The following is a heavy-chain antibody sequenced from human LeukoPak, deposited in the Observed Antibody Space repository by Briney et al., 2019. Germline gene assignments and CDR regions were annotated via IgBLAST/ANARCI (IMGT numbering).Heavy chain of an antibody. CDR2: IYHSGST. V-gene: IGHV4-34*01. Sequence: SETLSLTCAVYGGSFSGYYWSWIRQPPGKGLEWIGSIYHSGSTYYNPSLKSRVTISVDTSKNQFSLKLSSVTAADTAVYYCARDLVVPAAIPGYYGMDVWGKGTTVTVSS. CDR1: GGSFSGYY. CDR3: ARDLVVPAAIPGYYGMDV. J-gene: IGHJ6*04. D-gene: IGHD2-2*01.